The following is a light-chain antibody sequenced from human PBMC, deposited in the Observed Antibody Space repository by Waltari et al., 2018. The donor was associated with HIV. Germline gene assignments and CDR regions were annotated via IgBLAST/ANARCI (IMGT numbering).Light chain of an antibody. J-gene: IGKJ1*01. CDR3: MQPLGTPAT. CDR1: QSLAHTNGYNY. Sequence: DIGMTQSPLFLSVSPGESASISCRSTQSLAHTNGYNYLHWFLQKPGQPPHLLIYLASNRASGVPDRFSGSGSGTYFTLKISRVEAEDVGLYDCMQPLGTPATFGQGTKL. V-gene: IGKV2-28*01. CDR2: LAS.